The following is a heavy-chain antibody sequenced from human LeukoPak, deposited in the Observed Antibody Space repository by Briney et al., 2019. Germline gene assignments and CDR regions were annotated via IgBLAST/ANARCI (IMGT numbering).Heavy chain of an antibody. J-gene: IGHJ5*02. CDR1: GFTFSSYG. D-gene: IGHD3-22*01. CDR3: AKGNYYDSSAYNWFDP. CDR2: IRYDGSNK. Sequence: SGGSLRLSCAASGFTFSSYGMHWVRQAPGKGLEWVAFIRYDGSNKYYADSVKGRFTISRDNSKNTLYLQMNSLRAEDTAVYYCAKGNYYDSSAYNWFDPWGQGTLVTVSS. V-gene: IGHV3-30*02.